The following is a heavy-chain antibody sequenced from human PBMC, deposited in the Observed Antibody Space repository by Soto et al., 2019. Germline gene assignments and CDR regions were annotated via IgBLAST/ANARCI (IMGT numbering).Heavy chain of an antibody. CDR2: ISWNSGSI. D-gene: IGHD2-2*01. CDR1: GFTFDDYA. CDR3: AKDRYCSSRSCSSLHS. Sequence: SLRLSCAASGFTFDDYAMHWVRQAPGKGLEWVSGISWNSGSIGYADSVKGRFTISRDNAKNSLYLQMNSLRAEDTALYYCAKDRYCSSRSCSSLHSWGQGTLVTVSS. J-gene: IGHJ4*02. V-gene: IGHV3-9*01.